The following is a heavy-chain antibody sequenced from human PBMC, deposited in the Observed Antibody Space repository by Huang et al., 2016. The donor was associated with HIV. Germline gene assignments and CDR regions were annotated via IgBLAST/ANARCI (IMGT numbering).Heavy chain of an antibody. CDR2: INSDGTYI. CDR1: GFTFLDFW. CDR3: AVGGRTASYFHFDP. J-gene: IGHJ5*02. Sequence: EVRFQESGGGQVQPGGSLKLSCVASGFTFLDFWMHWARQVPGEGGVWVARINSDGTYIDYADSVRGRLVVSSNNARDILSLEMSSLRPEDTGVYFCAVGGRTASYFHFDPRGQGIPVIV. V-gene: IGHV3-74*01. D-gene: IGHD3-9*01.